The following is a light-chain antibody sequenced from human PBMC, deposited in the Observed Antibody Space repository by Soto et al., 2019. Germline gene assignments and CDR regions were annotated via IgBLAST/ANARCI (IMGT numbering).Light chain of an antibody. V-gene: IGKV3-11*01. CDR1: QSVSSY. CDR3: QQRSNWLLT. J-gene: IGKJ4*01. CDR2: DAS. Sequence: EIVLTQSPATLSLSPVERATLSCRASQSVSSYLAWYQQKPGQAPRLLIYDASNRATGIPARFSGSGSGTDFTLTISSLEPEDFAVYYCQQRSNWLLTFGGGTKVDI.